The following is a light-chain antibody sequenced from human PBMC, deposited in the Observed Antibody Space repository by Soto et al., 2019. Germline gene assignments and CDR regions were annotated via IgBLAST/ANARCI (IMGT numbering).Light chain of an antibody. J-gene: IGKJ4*01. CDR3: QQSYSTPPKP. CDR2: AAS. Sequence: DIQMTQSPSSLSASVGDRVTITCRASQSISSYLNWYQQKPGKAPKLLIYAASSLQSGVPSRFSGSGSGTDFTLTISSLQPEDFATYYCQQSYSTPPKPFGGGTKVEIQ. CDR1: QSISSY. V-gene: IGKV1-39*01.